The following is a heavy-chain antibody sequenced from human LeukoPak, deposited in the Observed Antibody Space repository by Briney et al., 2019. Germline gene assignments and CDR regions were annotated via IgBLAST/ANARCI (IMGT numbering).Heavy chain of an antibody. CDR1: GFTFNTYW. D-gene: IGHD2-2*01. Sequence: GGSLRLSCAASGFTFNTYWMTWVRQAPGKGLEWVANIKQDGSEKYYVDSVKGRFTISGDNAKNSLYLQINSLRAEDTAVYYCARASPYFDYWGQGTLVTVSS. J-gene: IGHJ4*02. CDR2: IKQDGSEK. V-gene: IGHV3-7*04. CDR3: ARASPYFDY.